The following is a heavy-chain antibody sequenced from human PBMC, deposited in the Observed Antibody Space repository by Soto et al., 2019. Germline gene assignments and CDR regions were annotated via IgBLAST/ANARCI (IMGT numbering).Heavy chain of an antibody. CDR3: AKDLVLYSSSSPHSFDY. CDR2: ISGSGGST. Sequence: PGGSLRLSCAASGFTFSRYAMSWVRQATGKGLECISVISGSGGSTYYADSVKGRFTISRDNSKNTLYLQMNSLRAEDSATYYCAKDLVLYSSSSPHSFDYWGQGSLVTGSS. J-gene: IGHJ4*02. V-gene: IGHV3-23*01. CDR1: GFTFSRYA. D-gene: IGHD6-6*01.